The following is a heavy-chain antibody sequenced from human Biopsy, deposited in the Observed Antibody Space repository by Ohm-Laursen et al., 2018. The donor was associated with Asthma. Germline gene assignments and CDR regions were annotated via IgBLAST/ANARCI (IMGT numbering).Heavy chain of an antibody. CDR2: LMTVFGTT. Sequence: SSVKASCKAPGGTFSNFAISWVRQAPGQGLEWLGGLMTVFGTTNYAQKFQGRVTITADESTSTAYMEVTSLRSEDTAIYYCARCQVGYSSGWSLLLKKIYYSGMDVWGQGTAVTVSS. D-gene: IGHD6-19*01. V-gene: IGHV1-69*01. J-gene: IGHJ6*02. CDR1: GGTFSNFA. CDR3: ARCQVGYSSGWSLLLKKIYYSGMDV.